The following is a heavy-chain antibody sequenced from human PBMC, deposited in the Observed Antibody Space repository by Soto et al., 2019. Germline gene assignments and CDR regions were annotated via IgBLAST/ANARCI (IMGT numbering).Heavy chain of an antibody. CDR3: AKDSGYYNSRGFDY. J-gene: IGHJ4*02. V-gene: IGHV3-23*01. D-gene: IGHD3-22*01. CDR2: IIGSGGST. CDR1: GLTFNNYA. Sequence: EVQLLESGGALVQPGGSLRLSCAASGLTFNNYAMSWVRQAPGKGLEWVSAIIGSGGSTYYADSVKGRFTISRDNSKNTLYLQMDSLRAEDTAVYYCAKDSGYYNSRGFDYWGQGTLVTVSS.